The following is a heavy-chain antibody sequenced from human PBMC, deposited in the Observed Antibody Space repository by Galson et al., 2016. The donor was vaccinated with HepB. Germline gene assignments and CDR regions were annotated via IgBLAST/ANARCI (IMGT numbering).Heavy chain of an antibody. D-gene: IGHD6-25*01. CDR3: ARSRPGSNWFDP. CDR1: GFTFSAYW. J-gene: IGHJ5*02. V-gene: IGHV3-74*01. Sequence: SLRLSCAASGFTFSAYWMHWVRQAPGKGLVWVSRVSNDGLRTTYADSVNGRFTISRDNARTTLHLQMNSLRVEDTAVYYCARSRPGSNWFDPWGQGTLVTDAS. CDR2: VSNDGLRT.